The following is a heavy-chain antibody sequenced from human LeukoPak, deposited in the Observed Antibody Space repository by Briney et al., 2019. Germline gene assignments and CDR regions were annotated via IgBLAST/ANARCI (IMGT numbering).Heavy chain of an antibody. CDR2: IYYSGST. J-gene: IGHJ4*02. V-gene: IGHV4-59*01. D-gene: IGHD6-19*01. CDR3: ASGAVADSNDY. Sequence: SETLSLTCTVSVGSISSYYWSWIRQPPGKALECIGYIYYSGSTNYNPSLKSRVTISVDTSKNQFSLKLSSVTAADTAVYYCASGAVADSNDYWGQGNLVTVSS. CDR1: VGSISSYY.